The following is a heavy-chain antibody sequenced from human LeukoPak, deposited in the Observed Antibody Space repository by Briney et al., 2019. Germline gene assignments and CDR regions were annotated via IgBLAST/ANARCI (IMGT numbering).Heavy chain of an antibody. J-gene: IGHJ6*03. V-gene: IGHV3-30*02. CDR1: GFTFSSYG. D-gene: IGHD6-19*01. CDR3: AKGSKAVLFTRDHYMDV. CDR2: IRYDGSNK. Sequence: GGSLRLSCAASGFTFSSYGMHWVRQAPGKGLEWAAFIRYDGSNKYYADSVRGRFTISRDNSKNTLYLHMNSLRAEDTAVYFRAKGSKAVLFTRDHYMDVWGKGTTVTISS.